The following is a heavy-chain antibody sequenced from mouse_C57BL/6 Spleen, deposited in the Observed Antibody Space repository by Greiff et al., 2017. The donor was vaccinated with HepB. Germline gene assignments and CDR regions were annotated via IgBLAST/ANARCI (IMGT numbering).Heavy chain of an antibody. CDR1: GYTFTDYY. J-gene: IGHJ3*01. CDR3: ARNGWAY. V-gene: IGHV1-76*01. CDR2: IYPGSGNT. D-gene: IGHD1-1*01. Sequence: QVQLKESGAELVRPGASVKLSCKASGYTFTDYYINWVKQRPGQGLEWIARIYPGSGNTYYNEKVKGKATLTAEKSSSTAYMQLSSLTSEDSAVYFCARNGWAYWGQGTLVTVSA.